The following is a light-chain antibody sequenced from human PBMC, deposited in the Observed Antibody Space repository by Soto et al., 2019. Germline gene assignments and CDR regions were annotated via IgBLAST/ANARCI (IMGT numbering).Light chain of an antibody. Sequence: EIVMTQSPDTLSVSPGERATLSCRASESVRTNLAWYQQKPGQAPRLLIYGASSRATGIPARFSGGGSGTEFTLTISSLQSEDFAVYYCQHYNDWPITFGQGHDWRL. CDR3: QHYNDWPIT. CDR1: ESVRTN. V-gene: IGKV3D-15*01. J-gene: IGKJ5*01. CDR2: GAS.